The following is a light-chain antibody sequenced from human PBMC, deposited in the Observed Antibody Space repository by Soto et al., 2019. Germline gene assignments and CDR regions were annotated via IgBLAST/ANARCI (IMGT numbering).Light chain of an antibody. CDR2: TAS. Sequence: DIQMTQSPSSLSASVGDRVTIACRASQSISSYLNWYQQKLGKAPKLLIYTASSLPGGVPSRFSGSGSGTDFTLTISSLQHEDFATYYCQQSYSFPFTFGPGTKVDIK. CDR1: QSISSY. V-gene: IGKV1-39*01. J-gene: IGKJ3*01. CDR3: QQSYSFPFT.